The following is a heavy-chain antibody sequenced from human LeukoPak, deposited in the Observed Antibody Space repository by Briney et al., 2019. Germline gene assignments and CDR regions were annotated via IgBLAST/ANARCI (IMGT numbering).Heavy chain of an antibody. J-gene: IGHJ4*02. Sequence: PSETLSLTCTVSSGSISSSSYYWGWLRQPPGKGLEWIGSIYYSGSTYYNPSLKSRVTISVDTSKNQFSLKLSSVTAADTAVYYCARARAGMVDYWGQGTLVTVSS. CDR2: IYYSGST. CDR3: ARARAGMVDY. V-gene: IGHV4-39*01. D-gene: IGHD1-1*01. CDR1: SGSISSSSYY.